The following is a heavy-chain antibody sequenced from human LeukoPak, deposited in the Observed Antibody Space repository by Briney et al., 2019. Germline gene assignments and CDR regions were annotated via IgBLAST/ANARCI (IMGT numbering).Heavy chain of an antibody. D-gene: IGHD1-26*01. J-gene: IGHJ6*02. CDR3: ARDNSYVRYYYGMDV. CDR1: GYTFTSYG. Sequence: GASVKVSCKASGYTFTSYGISWVRQAPGQGLEWMGWISAYNGNTNYAQKLRGRVTMTTDTSTSTAYMELRSLRSDDTAVYYCARDNSYVRYYYGMDVWGQGTTVTVSS. CDR2: ISAYNGNT. V-gene: IGHV1-18*01.